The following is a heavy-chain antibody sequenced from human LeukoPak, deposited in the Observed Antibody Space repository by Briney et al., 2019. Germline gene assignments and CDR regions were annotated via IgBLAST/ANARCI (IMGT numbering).Heavy chain of an antibody. J-gene: IGHJ4*02. CDR2: INPNNGGT. Sequence: GASVKVSCKASRYIFTSYYIHWVRQAPGQGLEWMGWINPNNGGTEFAQKFQGRVTMTSDTSISTAYMELSRLRSDDTAMYYCARDRGSSWFADYWGQGTLVTVSS. D-gene: IGHD6-13*01. V-gene: IGHV1-2*02. CDR3: ARDRGSSWFADY. CDR1: RYIFTSYY.